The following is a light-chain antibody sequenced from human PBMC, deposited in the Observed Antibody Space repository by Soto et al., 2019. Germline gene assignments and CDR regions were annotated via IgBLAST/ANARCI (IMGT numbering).Light chain of an antibody. Sequence: AIRMTQSPSSLSASTGDRVTITCRASQGISSYLAWYQQKPGKAPKLLIYAASTLQSGVPSRFSVSGSGTDFTLTISCLQSEDFATYYCQQYYSYPQTFGQGTKVEIK. CDR3: QQYYSYPQT. CDR2: AAS. J-gene: IGKJ1*01. V-gene: IGKV1-8*01. CDR1: QGISSY.